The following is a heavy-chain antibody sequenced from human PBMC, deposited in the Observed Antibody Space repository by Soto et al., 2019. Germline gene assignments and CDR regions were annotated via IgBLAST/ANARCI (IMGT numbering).Heavy chain of an antibody. Sequence: GGSLRLSSAASGFDASVNYMTWVRQAPGKGLEWVSAINAGGGTYYADSVKGRFAMSRDTSESTLYLQMNSLGAEDTAAYYCAPHVSCSGGSCQYDAFAIRGQGTMVTVSS. V-gene: IGHV3-53*01. CDR2: INAGGGT. J-gene: IGHJ3*02. CDR3: APHVSCSGGSCQYDAFAI. CDR1: GFDASVNY. D-gene: IGHD2-15*01.